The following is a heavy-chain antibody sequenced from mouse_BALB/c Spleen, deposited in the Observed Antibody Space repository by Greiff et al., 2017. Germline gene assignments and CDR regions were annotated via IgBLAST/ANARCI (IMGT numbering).Heavy chain of an antibody. D-gene: IGHD3-2*01. CDR1: GFSLTSYG. V-gene: IGHV2-9*02. J-gene: IGHJ3*01. Sequence: QVQLQQSGPGLVAPSQSLSITCTVSGFSLTSYGVHWVRQPPGKGLEWLGVIWAGGSTNYNSALMSRLSISKDNSKSQVFLKMNSLQTDDTAMYYCARGRQLGLPVAYWGQGTLVTVSA. CDR2: IWAGGST. CDR3: ARGRQLGLPVAY.